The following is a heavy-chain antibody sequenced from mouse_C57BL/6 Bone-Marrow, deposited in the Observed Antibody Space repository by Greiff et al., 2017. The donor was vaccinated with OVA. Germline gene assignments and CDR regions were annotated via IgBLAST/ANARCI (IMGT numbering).Heavy chain of an antibody. J-gene: IGHJ2*01. Sequence: VQLQQSGAELVKPGASVKISCKASGYAFSSYWMNWVKQRPGKGLEWIGQIYPGDGDTNYNGKFKGKATLTADKSSSTAYMQLSSLTSEDSAVYFCARQVPNYSNSFDYWGQGTTLTVSS. CDR3: ARQVPNYSNSFDY. V-gene: IGHV1-80*01. D-gene: IGHD2-5*01. CDR1: GYAFSSYW. CDR2: IYPGDGDT.